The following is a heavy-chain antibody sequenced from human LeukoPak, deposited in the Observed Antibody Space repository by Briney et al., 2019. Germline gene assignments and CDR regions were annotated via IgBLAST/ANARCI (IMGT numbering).Heavy chain of an antibody. CDR1: GFIFSDYA. J-gene: IGHJ3*02. V-gene: IGHV3-30*18. Sequence: GGSLRLSCVASGFIFSDYAVHWVRQAPGKGLEWLTVMSYDGTIKYYTDSVKGRFTISRDNSKNTLYLQMNSLRTEDTAVYYCAKGECSTTTCYGGDAFDIWGQGTMVTVSS. CDR3: AKGECSTTTCYGGDAFDI. D-gene: IGHD2-2*01. CDR2: MSYDGTIK.